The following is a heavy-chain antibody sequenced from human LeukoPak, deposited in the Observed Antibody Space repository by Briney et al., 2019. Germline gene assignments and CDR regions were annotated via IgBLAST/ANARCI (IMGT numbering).Heavy chain of an antibody. D-gene: IGHD4-23*01. CDR1: GFTFSSYW. J-gene: IGHJ4*02. Sequence: GGSLRLSCAASGFTFSSYWMSWVRQAPGKGLEWAANIKQDGSEKYYVDSVKGRFTISRDNAKNSLYLQMNSLRAEDTAVYYCARDYYGGNSIYFDYWGQGTLVTVSS. CDR3: ARDYYGGNSIYFDY. V-gene: IGHV3-7*01. CDR2: IKQDGSEK.